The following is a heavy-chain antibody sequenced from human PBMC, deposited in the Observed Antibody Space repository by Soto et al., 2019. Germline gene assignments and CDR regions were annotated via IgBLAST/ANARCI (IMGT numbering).Heavy chain of an antibody. Sequence: EVQLVESGGGLVQPGGSLRLSCAASGFTFSSYSMNWVRQAPGKGLEWVSYISSSSSYTNYADSVKGRFTISRDNAKNSLYLQMNSLRAEDTAVYYCARDLYGGIRLVDYWGQGTLVTVSS. CDR1: GFTFSSYS. CDR3: ARDLYGGIRLVDY. CDR2: ISSSSSYT. V-gene: IGHV3-48*04. D-gene: IGHD4-17*01. J-gene: IGHJ4*02.